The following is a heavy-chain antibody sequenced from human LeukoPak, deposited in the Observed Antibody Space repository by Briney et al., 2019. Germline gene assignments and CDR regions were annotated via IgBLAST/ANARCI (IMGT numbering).Heavy chain of an antibody. CDR3: ARSSYSSSSSV. D-gene: IGHD6-6*01. CDR1: GFTFSGVW. V-gene: IGHV3-7*03. Sequence: GGSLRLSCAVSGFTFSGVWMGWSRQAPGKGLEWVASINSDGSEGYYADVVKGRFTISRDNAKNSLYLQINSLRAEDTAVYYCARSSYSSSSSVWGQGTMVTVSS. J-gene: IGHJ3*01. CDR2: INSDGSEG.